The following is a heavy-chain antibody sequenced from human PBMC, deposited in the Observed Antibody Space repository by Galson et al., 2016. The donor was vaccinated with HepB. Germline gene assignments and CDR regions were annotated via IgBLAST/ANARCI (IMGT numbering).Heavy chain of an antibody. V-gene: IGHV3-53*01. CDR3: ARAGSRVGFYLRFGFFDS. D-gene: IGHD3-10*01. Sequence: SLRLSCAVSGFSVSQNYMTWVRQAPGKGLEWLSVIYSGNNAYYADSVKGRFTISRDNFRNTLHLQINSLRAEDTAVYYCARAGSRVGFYLRFGFFDSWGQGTRVTVSS. CDR2: IYSGNNA. J-gene: IGHJ4*02. CDR1: GFSVSQNY.